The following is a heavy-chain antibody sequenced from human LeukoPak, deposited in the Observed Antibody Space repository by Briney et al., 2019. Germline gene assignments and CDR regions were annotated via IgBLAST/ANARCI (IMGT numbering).Heavy chain of an antibody. J-gene: IGHJ6*03. CDR3: ARGRAVYCYYYYYMDV. CDR2: INHSGST. V-gene: IGHV4-34*01. CDR1: GGSFSGYY. Sequence: PSETLSLTCAVYGGSFSGYYWSWIRQPPGKGLEWIGEINHSGSTNYNPSLKSRVTISVDTSKNQFSLKLSSVTAADTAVHYCARGRAVYCYYYYYMDVWGKGTTVTVSS.